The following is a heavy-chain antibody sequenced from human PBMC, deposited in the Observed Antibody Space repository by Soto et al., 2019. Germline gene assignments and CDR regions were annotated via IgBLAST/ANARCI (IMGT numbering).Heavy chain of an antibody. CDR3: AMPRRFLDWRHPFDY. CDR1: GFTFSSYA. CDR2: ISGSGGST. J-gene: IGHJ4*02. V-gene: IGHV3-23*01. D-gene: IGHD3-3*01. Sequence: EVQLLESGGGLVQPGGSLRLSCAASGFTFSSYAMSWVRQAPGKGLEWVSAISGSGGSTYYADSVKGRFTISRDNSKNTLYLQINSLRAEDTAVYYCAMPRRFLDWRHPFDYWGQGTLVTVSS.